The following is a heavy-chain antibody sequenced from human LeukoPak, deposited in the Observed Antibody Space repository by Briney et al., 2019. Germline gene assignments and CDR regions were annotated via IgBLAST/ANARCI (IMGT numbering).Heavy chain of an antibody. J-gene: IGHJ4*02. V-gene: IGHV3-49*03. CDR3: SRESSWYTPDY. CDR1: GFTFGDYA. D-gene: IGHD6-13*01. Sequence: GSLRLSCTASGFTFGDYAMSWFRQAPGKGLEWVGFIRSKAYGGTTEYAASVKGRFTISRDDSKSIAHLQMNSLKTEDTAVYYCSRESSWYTPDYWGQGTLVTVSS. CDR2: IRSKAYGGTT.